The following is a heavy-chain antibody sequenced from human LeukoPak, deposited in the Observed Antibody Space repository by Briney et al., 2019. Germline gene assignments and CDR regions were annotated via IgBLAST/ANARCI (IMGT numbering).Heavy chain of an antibody. D-gene: IGHD2-21*02. J-gene: IGHJ2*01. Sequence: GEPLNISCKGSGYSFSNYWIGWVRQMPGKGLEWMGIIYPGDSNTRYSPSFQGQVTISADKSISTAYLQWSSLKASDTAMYYCARHVVVTATHWYLDLWGRGTLVTVSS. CDR2: IYPGDSNT. V-gene: IGHV5-51*01. CDR3: ARHVVVTATHWYLDL. CDR1: GYSFSNYW.